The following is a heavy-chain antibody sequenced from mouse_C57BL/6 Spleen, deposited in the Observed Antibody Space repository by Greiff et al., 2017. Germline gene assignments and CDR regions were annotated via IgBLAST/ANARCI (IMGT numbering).Heavy chain of an antibody. CDR1: GYTFTSYW. J-gene: IGHJ2*01. Sequence: QVQLQQPGAELVKPGASVKLSCKASGYTFTSYWMHWVKQRPGQGLEWIGMIHPNSGSTNYNEKFKSKATLTVDKSSSTAYMQLSSLTSEDSAVYYCARSGAYYSNYEDYWGQGTTLTVSS. CDR3: ARSGAYYSNYEDY. D-gene: IGHD2-5*01. CDR2: IHPNSGST. V-gene: IGHV1-64*01.